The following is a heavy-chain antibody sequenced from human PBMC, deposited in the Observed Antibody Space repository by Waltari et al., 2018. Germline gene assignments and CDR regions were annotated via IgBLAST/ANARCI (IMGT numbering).Heavy chain of an antibody. D-gene: IGHD5-12*01. CDR1: GGSFSGYY. Sequence: QVQLQQWGAGLLKPSETLSLTCAVYGGSFSGYYRSWIRQPPGKGLEWIGEINHSGSTNYNPSLKSRVTISVDTSKNQFSLKLSSVTAADTAVYYCARGPLRPREMATPHYWYFDLWGRGTLVTVSS. J-gene: IGHJ2*01. V-gene: IGHV4-34*01. CDR3: ARGPLRPREMATPHYWYFDL. CDR2: INHSGST.